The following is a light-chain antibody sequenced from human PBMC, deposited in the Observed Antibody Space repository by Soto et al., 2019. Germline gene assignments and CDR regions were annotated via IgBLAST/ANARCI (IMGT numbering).Light chain of an antibody. V-gene: IGLV1-40*01. CDR2: GNT. Sequence: QSVLTQPPSVSGAPGQRVTISCTGSSSNIGAGYNVYWYQQLPGTAPKLLIYGNTNRPSGVPDRFSGSKSGTSASLAITGLLAEDEADYYCQSYDSSLRIYVFGTGTKLTVL. CDR3: QSYDSSLRIYV. CDR1: SSNIGAGYN. J-gene: IGLJ1*01.